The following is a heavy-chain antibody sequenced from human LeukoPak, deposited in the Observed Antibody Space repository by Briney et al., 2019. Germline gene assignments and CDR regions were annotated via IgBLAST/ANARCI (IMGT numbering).Heavy chain of an antibody. D-gene: IGHD6-13*01. CDR3: AREGGIGYSSSWPPGGFDY. CDR1: GLSFSNYW. J-gene: IGHJ4*02. CDR2: TNLHGTTV. V-gene: IGHV3-74*01. Sequence: PGGSLRLSCAVSGLSFSNYWMHWVRQAPGKGLVWVARTNLHGTTVDYADSVKGRFTISRDNSKNTLYLQMNSLRAEDTAVYYCAREGGIGYSSSWPPGGFDYWGQGTLVTVSS.